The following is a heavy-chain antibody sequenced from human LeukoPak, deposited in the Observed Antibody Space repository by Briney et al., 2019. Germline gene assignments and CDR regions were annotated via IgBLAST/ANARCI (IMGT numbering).Heavy chain of an antibody. D-gene: IGHD3-22*01. CDR1: GYTFTSYY. V-gene: IGHV1-46*01. Sequence: ASVKVSCKASGYTFTSYYMHWVRQAPGQGLEWTGIINPSGGSTSYAQKFQGRVTMTRDTSTSTVYMELSSLRSEDTAVYYCARSHYDSSGYRGAFDIWGQGTMVTVSS. CDR3: ARSHYDSSGYRGAFDI. J-gene: IGHJ3*02. CDR2: INPSGGST.